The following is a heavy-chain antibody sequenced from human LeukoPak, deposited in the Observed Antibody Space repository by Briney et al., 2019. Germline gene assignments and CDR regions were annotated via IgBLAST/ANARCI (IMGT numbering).Heavy chain of an antibody. J-gene: IGHJ3*02. CDR1: GYSISSGYY. D-gene: IGHD3-22*01. V-gene: IGHV4-38-2*01. CDR3: ARHYYDSSGPAFDI. Sequence: SETLSLTCAVSGYSISSGYYRGWIRPPPGKGLEWIGSIYHSGSTYYNPSLKSRVTISVDTSKNQFSLKLSSVTAADTAVYYCARHYYDSSGPAFDIWGQGTMVTVSS. CDR2: IYHSGST.